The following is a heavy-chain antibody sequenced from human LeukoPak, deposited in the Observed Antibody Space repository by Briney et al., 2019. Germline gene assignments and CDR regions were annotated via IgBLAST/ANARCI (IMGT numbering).Heavy chain of an antibody. D-gene: IGHD3-10*01. J-gene: IGHJ6*02. CDR1: GGSISSGDYY. CDR3: ARQPNSGFYYAMDV. CDR2: IFYSGST. Sequence: SETLSLTCTVSGGSISSGDYYWSWIRQPPGKGLEWIGWIFYSGSTNYNPSLTSRVTISVDTSKNQFSLKLSSVTAADTAVYYCARQPNSGFYYAMDVWGQGTTVTVSS. V-gene: IGHV4-61*08.